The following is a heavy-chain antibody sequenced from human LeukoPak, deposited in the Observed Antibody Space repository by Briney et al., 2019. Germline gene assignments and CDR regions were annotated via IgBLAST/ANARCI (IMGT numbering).Heavy chain of an antibody. CDR3: ARDSLGYFDL. V-gene: IGHV4-59*01. J-gene: IGHJ2*01. CDR2: IYYSGST. Sequence: SETLSLTCTVSGGSISSYYWSWIRQPPGKGLEWIGYIYYSGSTNYNPSLKSRVTISVDTSKNQFSLKLSSVTAADTAVYYSARDSLGYFDLWGRGTLVTASS. CDR1: GGSISSYY.